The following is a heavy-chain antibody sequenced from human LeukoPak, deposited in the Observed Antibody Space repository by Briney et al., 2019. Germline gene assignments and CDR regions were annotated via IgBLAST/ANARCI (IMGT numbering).Heavy chain of an antibody. CDR3: ARTPLYSYGYFDY. CDR1: GGSFSGYY. Sequence: SETLSLTCAVYGGSFSGYYWSWIRQPPGKGLGWIGEINHSGSTNYNPSLKSRVTISVDTSKSQFSLKLSSVTAADTAVYYCARTPLYSYGYFDYWGQGTLVTVSS. V-gene: IGHV4-34*01. D-gene: IGHD5-18*01. J-gene: IGHJ4*02. CDR2: INHSGST.